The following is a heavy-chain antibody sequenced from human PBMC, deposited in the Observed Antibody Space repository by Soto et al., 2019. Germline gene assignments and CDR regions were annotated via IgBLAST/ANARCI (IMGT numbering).Heavy chain of an antibody. Sequence: ASVKVSCKASGGTFSSYAISWVRQAPGQGLEWMGGIIPIFGTANYAQKFQGRVTITADKSTSTAYMELSSLRSEDTAVYYCASTIAVAGIRYFQHWGQGTLVTVSS. D-gene: IGHD6-19*01. CDR3: ASTIAVAGIRYFQH. CDR1: GGTFSSYA. J-gene: IGHJ1*01. V-gene: IGHV1-69*06. CDR2: IIPIFGTA.